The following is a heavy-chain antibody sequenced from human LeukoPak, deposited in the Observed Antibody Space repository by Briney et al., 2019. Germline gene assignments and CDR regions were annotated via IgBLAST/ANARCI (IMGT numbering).Heavy chain of an antibody. Sequence: GGYLRLSCAASGFDFSSYGMSWVRQSPGKGLEWVSTFSASSTITYYADSVKGRFTISRDNSKNTLYLQMHSLRDEDTAVYYCAKGDSYYDLLTCFDLWGPGTLVTVSS. CDR2: FSASSTIT. CDR1: GFDFSSYG. J-gene: IGHJ4*02. V-gene: IGHV3-23*01. CDR3: AKGDSYYDLLTCFDL. D-gene: IGHD3-9*01.